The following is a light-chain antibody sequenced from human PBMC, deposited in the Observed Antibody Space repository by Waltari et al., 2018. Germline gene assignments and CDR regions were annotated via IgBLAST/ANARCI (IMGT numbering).Light chain of an antibody. J-gene: IGKJ3*01. Sequence: DIVMTQSPDSLAVSLGEGATIHCKSNQSLLYKSNQKDYLAWYQKKPGQPPNLLIYWASTRESGVPDRVSGSGSGTDFTLTINNLQPEDVATYYCQQYYSDPFTFGPGTMVDIK. CDR3: QQYYSDPFT. V-gene: IGKV4-1*01. CDR1: QSLLYKSNQKDY. CDR2: WAS.